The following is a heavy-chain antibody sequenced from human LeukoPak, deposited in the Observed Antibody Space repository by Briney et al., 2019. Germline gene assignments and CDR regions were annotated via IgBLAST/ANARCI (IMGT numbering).Heavy chain of an antibody. J-gene: IGHJ4*02. CDR1: GGSIRSSSYY. Sequence: SETLSLTCTVSGGSIRSSSYYWGWIRQPPGKGLEWIGSIYHSGSTYYNPSLKSRVTISVDTSKNQFSLKLSSVTAADTAVYYCARGVLGYCSGGSCSEIDYWGQGTLVTVSS. CDR3: ARGVLGYCSGGSCSEIDY. V-gene: IGHV4-39*07. CDR2: IYHSGST. D-gene: IGHD2-15*01.